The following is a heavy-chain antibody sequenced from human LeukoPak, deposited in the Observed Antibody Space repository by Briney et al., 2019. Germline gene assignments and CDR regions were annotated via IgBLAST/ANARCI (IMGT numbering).Heavy chain of an antibody. Sequence: GASVKVSCKASGYTFTSYGISWVRQAPGRGLEWMGWISAYNGNTNYAQKLQGRVTMTTDTSTSTAYMELRSLRSDDTAVYYCARTQDYCSGGSCYLPWFDPWGQGTLVTVSS. CDR1: GYTFTSYG. CDR3: ARTQDYCSGGSCYLPWFDP. D-gene: IGHD2-15*01. V-gene: IGHV1-18*04. J-gene: IGHJ5*02. CDR2: ISAYNGNT.